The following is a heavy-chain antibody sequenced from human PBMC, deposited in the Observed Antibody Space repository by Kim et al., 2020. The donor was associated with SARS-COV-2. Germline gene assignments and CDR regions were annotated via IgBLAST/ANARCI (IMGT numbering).Heavy chain of an antibody. V-gene: IGHV4-31*03. CDR2: IYYSGST. D-gene: IGHD3-3*01. J-gene: IGHJ3*02. CDR3: ARGVLTIFGVVNAFDI. Sequence: SETLSLTCTVSGGSISSGGYYWSWIRQHPGKGLEWIGYIYYSGSTYYNPSLKSRVTISVDTSKNQFSLKLSSVTAADTAVYYCARGVLTIFGVVNAFDIWGQGTMVTVSS. CDR1: GGSISSGGYY.